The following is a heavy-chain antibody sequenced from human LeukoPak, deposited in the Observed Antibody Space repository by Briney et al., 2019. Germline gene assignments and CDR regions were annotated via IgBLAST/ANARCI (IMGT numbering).Heavy chain of an antibody. Sequence: PSETLSLTCTVSGGSISSGDYYWGWIRQPPGKGLEWIGYIYYSGSTYYNPSLKSRVTISVDTSKNQFSLKLSSVTAADTAVYYCARGADITMIVLDYWGQGTLVTVSS. D-gene: IGHD3-22*01. V-gene: IGHV4-30-4*01. CDR3: ARGADITMIVLDY. CDR1: GGSISSGDYY. J-gene: IGHJ4*02. CDR2: IYYSGST.